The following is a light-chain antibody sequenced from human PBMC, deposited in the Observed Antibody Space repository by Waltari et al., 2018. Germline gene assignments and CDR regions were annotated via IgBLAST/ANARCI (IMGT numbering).Light chain of an antibody. V-gene: IGKV3-20*01. CDR1: QTIRGS. CDR2: GAS. CDR3: QHYVRLPAT. Sequence: EIVLTQSPGTLSLSPGERATLPCRASQTIRGSLAWYQQKPGQAPRLLIYGASSRAAGIPDRFSGSGSGTDFSLTISRLEPEDFAVYYCQHYVRLPATFGRGTKVEIK. J-gene: IGKJ1*01.